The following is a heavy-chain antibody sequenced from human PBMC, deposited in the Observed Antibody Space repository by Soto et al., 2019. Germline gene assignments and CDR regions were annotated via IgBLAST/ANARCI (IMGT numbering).Heavy chain of an antibody. CDR3: ARELGTYYYGSGAYFDY. CDR2: IWYDGSNK. Sequence: GGSLRLSCAASGFTFSSYGMHWVRQAPGKGLEWVAVIWYDGSNKYYADSVKGRFTISRDNSKNTLYLQMNSLRAEDTAVYYCARELGTYYYGSGAYFDYWGQGTLVTVSS. J-gene: IGHJ4*02. D-gene: IGHD3-10*01. CDR1: GFTFSSYG. V-gene: IGHV3-33*01.